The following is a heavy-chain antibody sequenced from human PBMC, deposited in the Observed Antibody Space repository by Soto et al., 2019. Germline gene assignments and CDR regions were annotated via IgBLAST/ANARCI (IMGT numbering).Heavy chain of an antibody. CDR2: ISSSSSTI. CDR1: GFTFSSYS. D-gene: IGHD3-10*02. Sequence: EVQLVESGGGLVQPGGSLRLSCAASGFTFSSYSMNWVRQAPGKGLEWVSYISSSSSTIYYADSVKGRFTISRDNAKNSLYLQMNRLRAEDTDVYYCARDPLPMTMFHGMDVWGQGTTVTVSS. CDR3: ARDPLPMTMFHGMDV. J-gene: IGHJ6*02. V-gene: IGHV3-48*01.